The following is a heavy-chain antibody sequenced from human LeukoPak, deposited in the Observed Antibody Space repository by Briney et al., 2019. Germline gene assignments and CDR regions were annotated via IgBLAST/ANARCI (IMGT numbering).Heavy chain of an antibody. CDR2: INPKSGDT. Sequence: ASVKVSCKAPGYNFTAYYIHWVRQAPGQRPEWMGRINPKSGDTNYAQKFQGRITLTRETSITTAYMELMRLTPDDTATYYCAENMDVWGQGTTVIVSS. J-gene: IGHJ6*02. CDR1: GYNFTAYY. CDR3: AENMDV. V-gene: IGHV1-2*06.